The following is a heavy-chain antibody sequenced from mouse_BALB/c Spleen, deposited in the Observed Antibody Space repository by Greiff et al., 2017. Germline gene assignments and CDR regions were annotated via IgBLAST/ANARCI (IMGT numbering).Heavy chain of an antibody. CDR2: ISTYYGDA. CDR1: GYTFTDYA. Sequence: QVQLKESGAELVRPGVSVTISCKGSGYTFTDYAMHWVKQSHAKSLEWIGVISTYYGDASYNQKFKGKATMTVDKSSSTAYMELARLTSEDSAIYYCAREGGNYEGNAMDYWGQGTSVTVSS. CDR3: AREGGNYEGNAMDY. J-gene: IGHJ4*01. D-gene: IGHD2-1*01. V-gene: IGHV1S137*01.